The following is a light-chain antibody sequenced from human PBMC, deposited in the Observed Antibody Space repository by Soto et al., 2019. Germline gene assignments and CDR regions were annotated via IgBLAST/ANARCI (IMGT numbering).Light chain of an antibody. Sequence: EIVMTQSPATLSVSPGERATLSCRASQSVSSNLAWYQQKPGQAPRLLIYGASTRATGIPARFSGSGSGTKFTFPLSSLPSEDFSVYYCQQYNNWPPITFGQGTRLEIK. CDR1: QSVSSN. CDR2: GAS. J-gene: IGKJ5*01. CDR3: QQYNNWPPIT. V-gene: IGKV3-15*01.